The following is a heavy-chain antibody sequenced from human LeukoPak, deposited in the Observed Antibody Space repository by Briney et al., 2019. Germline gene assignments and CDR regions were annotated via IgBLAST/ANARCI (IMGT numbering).Heavy chain of an antibody. CDR2: ISGTGDST. CDR3: AIDGAYYDILTGQPPEVDY. D-gene: IGHD3-9*01. J-gene: IGHJ4*02. Sequence: QPGGSLRLSCAASGFTFSRYAMTWVRQAPGKGLEWVSAISGTGDSTYYADSVKGRFTISRDNSKNTLYLQMNSLRAEDTAVYYCAIDGAYYDILTGQPPEVDYWGQGTLVTVSS. V-gene: IGHV3-23*01. CDR1: GFTFSRYA.